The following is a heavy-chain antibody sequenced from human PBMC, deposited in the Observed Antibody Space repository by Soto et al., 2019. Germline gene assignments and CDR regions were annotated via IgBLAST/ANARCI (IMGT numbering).Heavy chain of an antibody. CDR2: IYPGDSDT. J-gene: IGHJ4*02. Sequence: GESLKISCKGSGYSFTSYWIGWVRQMPGKGLGWMGIIYPGDSDTRYSPSFQGQVTISADKSISTAYLQWSSLKASDTAMYYCARSNVDTAALFDYWGQGTLVTVSS. CDR3: ARSNVDTAALFDY. V-gene: IGHV5-51*01. D-gene: IGHD5-18*01. CDR1: GYSFTSYW.